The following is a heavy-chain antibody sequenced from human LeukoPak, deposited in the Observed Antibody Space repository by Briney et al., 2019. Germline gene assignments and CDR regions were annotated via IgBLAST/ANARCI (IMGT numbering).Heavy chain of an antibody. D-gene: IGHD3-3*01. Sequence: PSETLSLTCTVSGGSISSSSHYWGWIRQPPGKGLEWIGSIYYSGSTYYNPSLKSRITISVDTSKNQFSLKLSSVTAADTAVYYCARHGFGAPRNFDYWGQGTLVTVSS. CDR1: GGSISSSSHY. V-gene: IGHV4-39*01. CDR3: ARHGFGAPRNFDY. J-gene: IGHJ4*02. CDR2: IYYSGST.